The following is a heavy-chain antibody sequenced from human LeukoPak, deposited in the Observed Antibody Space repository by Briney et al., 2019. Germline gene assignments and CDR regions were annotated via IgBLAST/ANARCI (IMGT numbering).Heavy chain of an antibody. CDR1: GFTFSSYS. V-gene: IGHV3-21*01. CDR2: ISSSSSYI. CDR3: ARESQGGERYSYGCSDY. J-gene: IGHJ4*02. Sequence: GGSLRLSCAASGFTFSSYSMNWVRQAPGKGLEWVSSISSSSSYIYYADSVKGRFTISRDNAKNSLYLQMNSLRAEDTAVYYCARESQGGERYSYGCSDYWGQGTLVTVSS. D-gene: IGHD5-18*01.